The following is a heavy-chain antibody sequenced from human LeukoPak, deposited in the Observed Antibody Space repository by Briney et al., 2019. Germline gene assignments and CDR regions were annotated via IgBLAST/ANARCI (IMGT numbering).Heavy chain of an antibody. J-gene: IGHJ6*02. CDR2: AYYSGST. D-gene: IGHD3-10*01. CDR1: GGSISDFY. V-gene: IGHV4-59*08. CDR3: ARYFYYGSGSFEDGMDV. Sequence: SETLSLTCTVSGGSISDFYWSWIRQSPGKGLEWIGYAYYSGSTNYNPSLKSRVTISVDVSKRQFSLKLTSMTAADTAFYYCARYFYYGSGSFEDGMDVWGQGTTVTVSS.